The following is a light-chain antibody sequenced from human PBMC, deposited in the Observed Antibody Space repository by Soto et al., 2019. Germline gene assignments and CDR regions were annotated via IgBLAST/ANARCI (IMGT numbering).Light chain of an antibody. CDR2: GNS. Sequence: QSVLTQPPSVSGAPGQRVTISCTGSSSNIGAGYDVHWYQQLPGTAPKLLIYGNSNRPSGVPDRFSGSKSGTSASLAITELQADDEADYYCQSYDSSLSGWVFGGGTQLTVL. CDR1: SSNIGAGYD. V-gene: IGLV1-40*01. J-gene: IGLJ3*02. CDR3: QSYDSSLSGWV.